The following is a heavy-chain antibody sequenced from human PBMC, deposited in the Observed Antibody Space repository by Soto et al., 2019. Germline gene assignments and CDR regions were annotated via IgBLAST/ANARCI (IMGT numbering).Heavy chain of an antibody. J-gene: IGHJ6*02. CDR2: INAGNGNT. D-gene: IGHD3-10*01. Sequence: ASVKVSCKASGYTFTSYAMHWVRQAPGQRLEWMGWINAGNGNTKYSQKFQGRVTITRDTSASTAYMELSSLRSEDTAVYYCARGPLYGSGSYFTYGMDVWGQGTTVTVSS. CDR3: ARGPLYGSGSYFTYGMDV. CDR1: GYTFTSYA. V-gene: IGHV1-3*01.